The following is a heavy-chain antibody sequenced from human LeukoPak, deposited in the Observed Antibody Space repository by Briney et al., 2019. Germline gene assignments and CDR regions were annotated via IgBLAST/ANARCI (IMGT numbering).Heavy chain of an antibody. J-gene: IGHJ4*02. Sequence: HPSETLSLTCTVYGGSIGTYYWSWIRQPPGKGLEWIGYIYYNGYTDYNPSLKSRVTISIHTSKNQFSLNLSSVTAADTAVYYCARDRHWTNDWVFDSWGQGTLVTVSS. CDR3: ARDRHWTNDWVFDS. D-gene: IGHD1/OR15-1a*01. V-gene: IGHV4-59*01. CDR1: GGSIGTYY. CDR2: IYYNGYT.